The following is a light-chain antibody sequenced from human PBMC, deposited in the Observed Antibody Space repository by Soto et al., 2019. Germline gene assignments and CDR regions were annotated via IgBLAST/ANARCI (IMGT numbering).Light chain of an antibody. V-gene: IGLV2-14*01. Sequence: QSALTQPASVSGSPGQSITISSPGPTSDIGAFNFVSWYQQHPGKAPKLILYEDNTRPSGVSMSFSGSKSGNTASVTISGLAAEDEADYYCTSWTTSTTMIFGGGTQLTVL. J-gene: IGLJ2*01. CDR3: TSWTTSTTMI. CDR2: EDN. CDR1: TSDIGAFNF.